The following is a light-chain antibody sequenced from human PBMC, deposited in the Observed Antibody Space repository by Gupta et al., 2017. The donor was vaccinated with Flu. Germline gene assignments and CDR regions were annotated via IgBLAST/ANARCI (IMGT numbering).Light chain of an antibody. J-gene: IGKJ2*01. V-gene: IGKV2-28*01. CDR1: QSRLHSNGYNY. CDR2: LGS. CDR3: KQALQTLFT. Sequence: DIVMTQSPLSLPVTPGEPASISCRSSQSRLHSNGYNYLDWYLQKPGQSPQLLIYLGSNRASGVPDRFSGSGSGTDFTLKISRVEAEDVGVYYCKQALQTLFTFGQGTKLDIK.